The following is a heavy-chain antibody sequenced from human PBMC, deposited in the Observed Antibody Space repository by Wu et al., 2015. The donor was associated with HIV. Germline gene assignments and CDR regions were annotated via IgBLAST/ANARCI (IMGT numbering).Heavy chain of an antibody. J-gene: IGHJ5*02. D-gene: IGHD2-21*01. CDR3: VTNLIVNPGYNWFDP. Sequence: QVPLLQSGAEVKKPGASVKVSCKVSGYTLTELSMHWVRQAPGKGLEWMGGFVPEDDETIYAQKFQGRVIMTEDTSTDTAYMQLSSLRSEDTAVYYCVTNLIVNPGYNWFDPWGQGTLVTVSS. CDR2: FVPEDDET. CDR1: GYTLTELS. V-gene: IGHV1-24*01.